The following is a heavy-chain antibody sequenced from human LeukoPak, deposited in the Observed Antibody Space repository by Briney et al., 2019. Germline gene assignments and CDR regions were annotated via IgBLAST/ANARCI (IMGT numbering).Heavy chain of an antibody. D-gene: IGHD2-2*01. J-gene: IGHJ5*02. CDR2: ISGSGGST. CDR3: AKDSRRGLINWFDP. V-gene: IGHV3-23*01. CDR1: GFTFSSYA. Sequence: GGSLRLSCAASGFTFSSYAMSWVRQAPGKGLEWVSAISGSGGSTYYADSAKGRFTISRDNSKNTLYLQMNSLRAEDTAVYYCAKDSRRGLINWFDPWGQGTLVTVSS.